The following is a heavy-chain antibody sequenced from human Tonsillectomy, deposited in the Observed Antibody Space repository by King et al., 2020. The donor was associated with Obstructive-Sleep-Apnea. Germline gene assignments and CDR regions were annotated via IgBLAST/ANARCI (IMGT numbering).Heavy chain of an antibody. CDR1: GYSFTSYW. CDR3: ARVRDYDVLTGYYGDAFHI. D-gene: IGHD3-9*01. CDR2: VDPSDSYT. Sequence: QLVQSGAEVKKPGESLRISCKGSGYSFTSYWITWVRQMPGRGLEWVGRVDPSDSYTYYSPSFQGHVTIPADKSISTAYLQWSSLKAPDTALYYCARVRDYDVLTGYYGDAFHIWGQGTKVTVSS. J-gene: IGHJ3*02. V-gene: IGHV5-10-1*01.